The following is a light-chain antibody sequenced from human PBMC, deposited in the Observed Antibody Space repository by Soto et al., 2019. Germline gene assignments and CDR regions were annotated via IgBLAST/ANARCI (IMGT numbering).Light chain of an antibody. Sequence: EIVLTQSPGTLSLSPGERATLSCRASQSVSSSYLAGYQQKPSQAPRLPIYGASSMATGIPHRLSGSGSGTDLTLTLSRLEPEGFAVSYCQQYGSSPPITLGPGTKVDIK. CDR2: GAS. CDR3: QQYGSSPPIT. CDR1: QSVSSSY. J-gene: IGKJ3*01. V-gene: IGKV3-20*01.